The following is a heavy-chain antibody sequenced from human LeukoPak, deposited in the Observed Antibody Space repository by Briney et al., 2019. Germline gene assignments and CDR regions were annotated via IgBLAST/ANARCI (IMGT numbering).Heavy chain of an antibody. V-gene: IGHV4-59*01. CDR2: MYHSEST. J-gene: IGHJ2*01. CDR3: AGGYSTTWYGDWYFDL. D-gene: IGHD6-13*01. CDR1: GGSISDYY. Sequence: SETLSLTCTVSGGSISDYYWSWIRQPPGQGLEWIGCMYHSESTNYNPSLESRVTLSLDTSRTQFSLNLTSVTAADTAVYYCAGGYSTTWYGDWYFDLWGRGTLVTVSS.